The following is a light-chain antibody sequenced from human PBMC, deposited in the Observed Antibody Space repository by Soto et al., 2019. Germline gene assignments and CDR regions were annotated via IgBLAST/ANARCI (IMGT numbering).Light chain of an antibody. J-gene: IGLJ3*02. Sequence: QSVLTQPASVSGSPGQSITISCTGTSSDIGRYDYVSWYQQLPGKAPKLIIYRVINRPSGVSDRFSCSKSGNSASLSISGLQPEDEAGYFCGSYTSATTWVFGGGTKLTVL. V-gene: IGLV2-14*03. CDR1: SSDIGRYDY. CDR3: GSYTSATTWV. CDR2: RVI.